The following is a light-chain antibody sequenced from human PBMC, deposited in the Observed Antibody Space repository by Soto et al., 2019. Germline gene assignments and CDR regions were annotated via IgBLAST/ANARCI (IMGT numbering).Light chain of an antibody. Sequence: VLTKSPGTLSLSPTERSTLSCTDIQSVPNNFLAWYHQKPGKAPRRLISGASTRATGMPDRFNGSGSGTDFTLTISRLEPEDSAVYFCQQCAHSPLTFGQGTRLEN. CDR2: GAS. CDR3: QQCAHSPLT. J-gene: IGKJ5*01. V-gene: IGKV3-20*01. CDR1: QSVPNNF.